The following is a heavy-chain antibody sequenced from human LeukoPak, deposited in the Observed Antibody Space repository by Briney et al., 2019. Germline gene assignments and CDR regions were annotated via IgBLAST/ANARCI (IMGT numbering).Heavy chain of an antibody. V-gene: IGHV4-38-2*02. J-gene: IGHJ4*02. Sequence: PSETLSLTCTVSGYSISSGYYWGWIRQPPGKGLEWIGSIYHSGSTYYNPSLKSRVTISVDTSKNQFSLKLSSVTAADTAVYYCARDDSYGFYYFDHWGQGTLVTVSS. D-gene: IGHD5-18*01. CDR1: GYSISSGYY. CDR3: ARDDSYGFYYFDH. CDR2: IYHSGST.